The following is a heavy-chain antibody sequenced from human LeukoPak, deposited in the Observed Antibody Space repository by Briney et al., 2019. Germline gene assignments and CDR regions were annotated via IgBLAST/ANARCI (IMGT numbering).Heavy chain of an antibody. Sequence: SETLSLTCTVSGGSISSYYWSWIRQPPGKGLEWIGYIYYSGSTNYNPSLKSRATISVDTSKNQFSLKLSSVTAADTAVYYCARAGYDFGSRNAFDIWGQGTMVTVSS. D-gene: IGHD3-3*01. CDR1: GGSISSYY. CDR3: ARAGYDFGSRNAFDI. J-gene: IGHJ3*02. V-gene: IGHV4-59*01. CDR2: IYYSGST.